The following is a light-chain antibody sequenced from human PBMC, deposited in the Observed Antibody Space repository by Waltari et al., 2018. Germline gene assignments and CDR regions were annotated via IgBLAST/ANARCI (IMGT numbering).Light chain of an antibody. CDR3: QQYGSSPPT. V-gene: IGKV3-20*01. CDR2: GAS. Sequence: EIVLTQSPGTLSLSPGERATLSCRASQSVISSYLAWYQQTPGQAPRLLSYGASSRATGIPDRFSGSGSGTDFTLTISRLEPEDFAVYYCQQYGSSPPTFGQGTKLEIK. CDR1: QSVISSY. J-gene: IGKJ2*01.